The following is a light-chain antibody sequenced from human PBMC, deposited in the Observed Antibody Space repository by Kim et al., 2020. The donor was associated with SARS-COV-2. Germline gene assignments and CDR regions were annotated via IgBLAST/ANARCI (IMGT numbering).Light chain of an antibody. J-gene: IGLJ3*02. CDR2: YDS. CDR3: PVWDSLIDPPV. V-gene: IGLV3-21*04. Sequence: YQQKPCQAPVLVIYYDSARPSGIPYRFSGSNSGNTATLTISRVEAGDEAAYYCPVWDSLIDPPVF.